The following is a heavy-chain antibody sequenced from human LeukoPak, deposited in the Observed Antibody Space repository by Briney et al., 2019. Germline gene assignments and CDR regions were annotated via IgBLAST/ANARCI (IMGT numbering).Heavy chain of an antibody. CDR2: IWYDGSNK. CDR1: GFTFSGYP. Sequence: GGSLRLSCAASGFTFSGYPIHWVRQAPGKGLEWVAVIWYDGSNKYYADSVKGRFTISRDNSKNTLYLEMSSLRAEDTAVYYCTSFEYWGQGTLVTVSS. CDR3: TSFEY. V-gene: IGHV3-33*01. J-gene: IGHJ4*02.